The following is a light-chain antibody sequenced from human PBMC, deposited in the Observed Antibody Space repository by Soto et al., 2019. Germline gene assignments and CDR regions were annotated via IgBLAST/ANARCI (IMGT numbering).Light chain of an antibody. CDR3: QQYGMSPGLFT. Sequence: EIVLTQSPGTLSLSPGEGATLSCRASQSVISNFLAWYQQKPGQAPRVLIYGASSRATGIPDRLSGSGSGTDFTLTISRLEPEDFAVYYCQQYGMSPGLFTFGPGTKVDV. J-gene: IGKJ3*01. CDR1: QSVISNF. V-gene: IGKV3-20*01. CDR2: GAS.